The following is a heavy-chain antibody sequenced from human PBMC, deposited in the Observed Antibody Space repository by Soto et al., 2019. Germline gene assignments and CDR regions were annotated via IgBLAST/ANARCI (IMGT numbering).Heavy chain of an antibody. CDR2: ISTGGGST. CDR3: ARLLGGVYDDFDY. J-gene: IGHJ4*02. V-gene: IGHV3-23*01. CDR1: GFTFSSYA. Sequence: EVQLLESGGGLVQPGGSLRISCAVSGFTFSSYAMSWVRQAPGKGLEWVSAISTGGGSTYYADSVKGRFTTSRDNSKNTLYLRMNGLRAEDTAVYYGARLLGGVYDDFDYWGQGTLVTVS. D-gene: IGHD5-12*01.